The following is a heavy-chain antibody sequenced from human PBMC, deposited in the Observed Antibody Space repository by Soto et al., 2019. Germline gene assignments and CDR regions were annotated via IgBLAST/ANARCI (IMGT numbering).Heavy chain of an antibody. CDR1: GDTLTTYD. V-gene: IGHV1-8*01. Sequence: ASVKVSCKASGDTLTTYDINWVRQATGHGLEWMGWINPSSGNIGYAQRFQGRVTMTRDTAIRTAYMEVSSLRSDDTAVYYCARGRASGSYYLLDYWGQGTLFIVSS. CDR3: ARGRASGSYYLLDY. J-gene: IGHJ4*02. D-gene: IGHD3-10*01. CDR2: INPSSGNI.